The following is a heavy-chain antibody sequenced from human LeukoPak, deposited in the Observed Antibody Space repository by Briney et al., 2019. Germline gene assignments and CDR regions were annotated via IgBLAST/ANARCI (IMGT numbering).Heavy chain of an antibody. V-gene: IGHV4-61*02. Sequence: SETLSLTCTVSGGSISSGSYYWSWIRQPAGKGLEWIGRIYTSGSTNYNPSLKSRVTISVDTSKNQFSLKLSSVTAADTAVYYCARGPPGTITIFGVVRGYYFDYWGQGTLVTVSS. J-gene: IGHJ4*02. CDR2: IYTSGST. D-gene: IGHD3-3*01. CDR3: ARGPPGTITIFGVVRGYYFDY. CDR1: GGSISSGSYY.